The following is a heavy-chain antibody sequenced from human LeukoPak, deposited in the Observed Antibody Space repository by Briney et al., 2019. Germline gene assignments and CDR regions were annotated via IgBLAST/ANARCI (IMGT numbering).Heavy chain of an antibody. V-gene: IGHV1-8*01. CDR1: GYTFTSYD. Sequence: ASVKVSCKASGYTFTSYDINWVRQATGQGLEWMGWMNPNSGNTGYAQKFQGRVTMTRNTSISTAYMELSSLRSEDTAVYYCAREQRDYDFWSGSYYYYGMDVWGQGTTVTVSS. CDR3: AREQRDYDFWSGSYYYYGMDV. CDR2: MNPNSGNT. J-gene: IGHJ6*02. D-gene: IGHD3-3*01.